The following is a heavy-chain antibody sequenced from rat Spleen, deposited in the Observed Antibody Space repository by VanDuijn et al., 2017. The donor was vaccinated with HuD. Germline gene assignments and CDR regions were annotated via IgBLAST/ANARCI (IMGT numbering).Heavy chain of an antibody. CDR1: GFTFTNYY. J-gene: IGHJ4*01. D-gene: IGHD1-5*01. Sequence: EVKLVESGGGLVQPGRSMKLSCAASGFTFTNYYMAWVRQAPTKGLEWVVSISTGGGNTYYRDSVKGRFTISRDNAKSALYLQMDSLRSEDTATYYCAREGDIRASYVMDAWGQGTSVTVSS. CDR2: ISTGGGNT. CDR3: AREGDIRASYVMDA. V-gene: IGHV5-25*01.